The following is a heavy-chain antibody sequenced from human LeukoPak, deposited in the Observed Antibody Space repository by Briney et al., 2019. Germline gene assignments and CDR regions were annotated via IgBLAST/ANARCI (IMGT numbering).Heavy chain of an antibody. D-gene: IGHD3-22*01. CDR1: GFTFDDYA. CDR2: INWHSGLT. Sequence: GGSLRLSCAASGFTFDDYAMHWVRQAPGKGLEWVSGINWHSGLTAYADSVKGRFTISRDNSKNSLFLQMISLRVEDTAFYFCAKDGATSVYDSRAFDSWGQGTLVSVSS. CDR3: AKDGATSVYDSRAFDS. V-gene: IGHV3-9*01. J-gene: IGHJ4*02.